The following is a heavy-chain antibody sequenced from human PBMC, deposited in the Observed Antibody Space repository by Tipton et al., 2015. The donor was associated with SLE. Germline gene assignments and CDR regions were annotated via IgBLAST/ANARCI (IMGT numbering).Heavy chain of an antibody. CDR3: ARSYYYDSSGQIFRYFDL. D-gene: IGHD3-22*01. J-gene: IGHJ2*01. CDR2: ISSSSSYT. CDR1: GFTFSDYY. Sequence: SLRLSCAASGFTFSDYYMSWIRQAPGKGLEWVSYISSSSSYTNYADSVKGRFTISRDNAKNSLYLQMNSLRAEDTAVYYCARSYYYDSSGQIFRYFDLWGRGTLVTVSS. V-gene: IGHV3-11*06.